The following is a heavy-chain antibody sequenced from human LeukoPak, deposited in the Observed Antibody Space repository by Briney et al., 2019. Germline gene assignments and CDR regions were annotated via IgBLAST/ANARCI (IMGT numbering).Heavy chain of an antibody. V-gene: IGHV4-59*01. CDR3: ARDQYRSWYGSGWFDP. Sequence: SETLSLTCTVSGGSISSYYWSWIRQPPGKGLEWIGYIYYSGSTNYNPSLRSRVTISVDTSNNQYSLKLSSVTAADTAVYYCARDQYRSWYGSGWFDPWGQGTLVTVSS. CDR2: IYYSGST. CDR1: GGSISSYY. J-gene: IGHJ5*02. D-gene: IGHD6-13*01.